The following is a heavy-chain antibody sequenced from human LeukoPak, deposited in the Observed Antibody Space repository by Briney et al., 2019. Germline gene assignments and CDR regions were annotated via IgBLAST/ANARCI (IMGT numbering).Heavy chain of an antibody. CDR1: GGSINSADYY. J-gene: IGHJ5*02. CDR2: IYYSGST. Sequence: SQTLSLTCTVSGGSINSADYYWSWVRQPPGKGLEWIGYIYYSGSTYYNPSLKSRLTISRDTPKNQFSLKLSSVTAADTAVYYCARREGGSENWNYAAGNWFDPWGQGTLVTVSS. D-gene: IGHD1-7*01. CDR3: ARREGGSENWNYAAGNWFDP. V-gene: IGHV4-30-4*08.